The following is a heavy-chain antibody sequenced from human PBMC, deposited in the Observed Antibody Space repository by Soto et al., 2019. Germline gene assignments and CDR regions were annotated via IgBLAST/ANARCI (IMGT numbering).Heavy chain of an antibody. Sequence: GGSLRLSCAASGFTFSSYGMHWVRQAPGKGLEWVAAIWSEGGGEYYGESVRGRFTISRDNSKNTLYLQMNSLRAEGTAVYYCARDHSGYDGSYAFDIWGQGTMVTVSS. V-gene: IGHV3-33*01. CDR3: ARDHSGYDGSYAFDI. CDR1: GFTFSSYG. CDR2: IWSEGGGE. D-gene: IGHD5-12*01. J-gene: IGHJ3*02.